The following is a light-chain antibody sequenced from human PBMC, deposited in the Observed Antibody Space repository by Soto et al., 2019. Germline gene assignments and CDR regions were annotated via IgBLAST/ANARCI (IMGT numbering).Light chain of an antibody. V-gene: IGLV2-14*01. CDR3: SSYTSINNLV. Sequence: QSVLTQPASVSGSHGQSITISCTGTSSDLGNYVSWYQQHPGEVPKLIIYSISNRPSGVSNRFSASKSGNTASLTISGLQAEDEADYYCSSYTSINNLVFGGGTNLTVL. J-gene: IGLJ3*02. CDR1: SSDLGNY. CDR2: SIS.